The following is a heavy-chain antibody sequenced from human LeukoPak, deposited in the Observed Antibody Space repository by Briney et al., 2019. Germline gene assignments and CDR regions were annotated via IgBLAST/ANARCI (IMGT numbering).Heavy chain of an antibody. CDR1: GYTFTGYY. CDR2: INPNSGGT. V-gene: IGHV1-2*02. Sequence: ASVKVSCKASGYTFTGYYMHWVRQAPGQGLEWMGWINPNSGGTNYAQKFQGRVTITTDESTSTAYMELSSLRSEDTAVYYCASGTTPIDDFWSGYYTPTFDYWGQGTLVTVSS. J-gene: IGHJ4*02. CDR3: ASGTTPIDDFWSGYYTPTFDY. D-gene: IGHD3-3*01.